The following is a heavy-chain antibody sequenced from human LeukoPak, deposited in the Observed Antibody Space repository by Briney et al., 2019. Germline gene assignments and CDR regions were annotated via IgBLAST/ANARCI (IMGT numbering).Heavy chain of an antibody. CDR3: ARTVAGTNYCYMDV. D-gene: IGHD6-19*01. CDR2: IYYSGST. J-gene: IGHJ6*03. CDR1: GGSISSSSYY. V-gene: IGHV4-39*07. Sequence: PSETLSLTCTVSGGSISSSSYYWGWIRQPPGKGLEWIGSIYYSGSTYYNPSLKSRVTISVDTSKNQFSLKLSSVTAADTAVYYCARTVAGTNYCYMDVWGKGTTVTVSS.